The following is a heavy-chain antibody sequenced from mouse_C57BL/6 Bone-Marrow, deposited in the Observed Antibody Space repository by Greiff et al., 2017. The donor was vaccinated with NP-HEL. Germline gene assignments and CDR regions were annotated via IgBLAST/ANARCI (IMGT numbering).Heavy chain of an antibody. D-gene: IGHD2-5*01. Sequence: QVQLKQPGAELVKPGASVKLSCKASGYTFTSYWMHWVKQRPGQGLEWIGMIHPNSGSTNYNEKFKSKATLTVDKSSSTAYMQLSSLTSEDSAVYYCAYSNFLYYAMDYWGQGTSVTVSS. J-gene: IGHJ4*01. CDR3: AYSNFLYYAMDY. CDR2: IHPNSGST. CDR1: GYTFTSYW. V-gene: IGHV1-64*01.